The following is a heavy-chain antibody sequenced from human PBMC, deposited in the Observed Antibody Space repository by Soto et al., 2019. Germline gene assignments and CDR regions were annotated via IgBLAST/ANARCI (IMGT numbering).Heavy chain of an antibody. V-gene: IGHV3-23*01. Sequence: GSLRLSCAASGFTFSSYAMSWVRQAPGKGLKWVSAISGSGGSTYYADSVKGRFTISRDNSKNTLYLQMNSLRAEDTAVYYCAKDNYYDFLSGYRILDDYYYGMDVWGQGTTVTVSS. J-gene: IGHJ6*02. CDR1: GFTFSSYA. D-gene: IGHD3-3*01. CDR3: AKDNYYDFLSGYRILDDYYYGMDV. CDR2: ISGSGGST.